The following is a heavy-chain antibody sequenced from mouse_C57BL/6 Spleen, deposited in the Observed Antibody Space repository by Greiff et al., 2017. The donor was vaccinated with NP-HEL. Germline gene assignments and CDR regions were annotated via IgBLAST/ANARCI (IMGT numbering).Heavy chain of an antibody. D-gene: IGHD1-1*01. CDR2: ISNLAYSI. CDR1: GFTFSDYG. J-gene: IGHJ4*01. Sequence: EVHLVESGGGLVQPGGSLKLSCAASGFTFSDYGMAWVRQAPRKGPEWVAFISNLAYSIYYADTVTGRFTISIDNAKNTLYLVMSSLRSEDTAMYYCARRCTTGVVAMDYWGHGASVTVSS. CDR3: ARRCTTGVVAMDY. V-gene: IGHV5-15*01.